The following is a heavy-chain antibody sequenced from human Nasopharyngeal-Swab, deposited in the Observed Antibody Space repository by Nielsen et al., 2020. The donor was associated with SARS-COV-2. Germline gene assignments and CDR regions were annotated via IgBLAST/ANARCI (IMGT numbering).Heavy chain of an antibody. J-gene: IGHJ4*02. V-gene: IGHV3-74*01. CDR1: GFTFSRYW. Sequence: GESLKISCAASGFTFSRYWMHWVRQVPGKGLVWVSRIDTDGSTTDHADSVKGRFTISKDTSKNTLYLQMNSLRAEDTAVYYCAKAGPWYSSNIPGYWGQGTLVTVSS. CDR3: AKAGPWYSSNIPGY. CDR2: IDTDGSTT. D-gene: IGHD6-13*01.